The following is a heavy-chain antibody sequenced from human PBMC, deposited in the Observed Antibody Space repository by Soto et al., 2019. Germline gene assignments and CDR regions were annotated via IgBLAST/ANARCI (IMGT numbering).Heavy chain of an antibody. CDR3: ATALLGFGDSHRYYYYYGMDV. Sequence: ASVKVSCKVSGYTLTELSMHWVRQAPGKGLEWMGGFDPEDGETIYAQKFQGRVTMTEDTSTDTAYMELSSLRSEDTAVYYCATALLGFGDSHRYYYYYGMDVWGQGTTVTVSS. J-gene: IGHJ6*02. CDR1: GYTLTELS. CDR2: FDPEDGET. D-gene: IGHD3-10*01. V-gene: IGHV1-24*01.